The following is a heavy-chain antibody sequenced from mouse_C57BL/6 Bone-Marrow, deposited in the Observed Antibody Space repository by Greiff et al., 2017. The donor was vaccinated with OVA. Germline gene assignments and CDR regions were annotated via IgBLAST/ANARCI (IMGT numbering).Heavy chain of an antibody. V-gene: IGHV5-16*01. D-gene: IGHD2-5*01. J-gene: IGHJ1*03. CDR3: ARDGDYSNYLDV. CDR2: INYDGSST. CDR1: GFTFSDYY. Sequence: EVMLVESEGGLVQPGSSMKLSCTASGFTFSDYYMAWVRQVPEKGLEWVANINYDGSSTYYLDSLKSRFIISRDNAKNILYLQMSSLKSEDTATYYCARDGDYSNYLDVWGTGTTVTVSS.